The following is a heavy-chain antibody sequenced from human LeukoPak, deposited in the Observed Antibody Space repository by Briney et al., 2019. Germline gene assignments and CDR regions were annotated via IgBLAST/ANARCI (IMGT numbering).Heavy chain of an antibody. Sequence: SETLSVTCTVSGGSISSYYWSWIRQPSGKGLEWIGNVHYSGTANYNPSLESRAAIFVATSTNQFSLNLTSVVAADTAIYYCARVDWGYSSFDYWGQGTPVTVSS. CDR3: ARVDWGYSSFDY. J-gene: IGHJ4*02. V-gene: IGHV4-59*01. CDR2: VHYSGTA. CDR1: GGSISSYY. D-gene: IGHD5-18*01.